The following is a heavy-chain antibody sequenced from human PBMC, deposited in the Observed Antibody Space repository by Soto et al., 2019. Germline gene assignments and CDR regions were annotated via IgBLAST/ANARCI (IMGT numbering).Heavy chain of an antibody. CDR1: GFTFSSYG. CDR2: ISYDGSNK. D-gene: IGHD2-8*01. Sequence: GGSLRLSCAASGFTFSSYGMHWVRQAPGKGLEWVAVISYDGSNKYYADSVKGRFTISRDNSKNTLYLQMNSLRAEDTAVYYCANVLRLDYWGQGTLVTAPQ. V-gene: IGHV3-30*18. J-gene: IGHJ4*02. CDR3: ANVLRLDY.